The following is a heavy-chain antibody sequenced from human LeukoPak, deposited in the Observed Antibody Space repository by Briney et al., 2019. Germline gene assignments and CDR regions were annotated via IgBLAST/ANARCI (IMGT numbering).Heavy chain of an antibody. J-gene: IGHJ5*02. CDR2: ISGSGGSI. CDR1: GFTFSSYV. CDR3: AKGRGLTYYDSSGSSSDH. Sequence: SGGSLRLSCAASGFTFSSYVMSWVRQAPGKGLEWVSTISGSGGSIYYADSVKGRFTISRDNSKNTLYLQMNSLRAEDTALYCCAKGRGLTYYDSSGSSSDHWGQGTLVTVSS. D-gene: IGHD3-22*01. V-gene: IGHV3-23*01.